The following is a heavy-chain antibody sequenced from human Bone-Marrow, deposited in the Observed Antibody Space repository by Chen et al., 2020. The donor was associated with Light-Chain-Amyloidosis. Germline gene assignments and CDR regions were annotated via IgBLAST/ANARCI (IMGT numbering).Heavy chain of an antibody. D-gene: IGHD5-12*01. V-gene: IGHV4-34*01. CDR3: ARGSGYENWFDP. CDR1: GGHFTGYY. CDR2: INHSGST. Sequence: QVQLQQWGAGLLKPSETLSLTCAVSGGHFTGYYWTWIRQSPEKGLEWIGQINHSGSTNYNPSLKSRVTISVDTSKNQFSLRLQSVTAADTAVYYCARGSGYENWFDPWGRGTLVTVSS. J-gene: IGHJ5*02.